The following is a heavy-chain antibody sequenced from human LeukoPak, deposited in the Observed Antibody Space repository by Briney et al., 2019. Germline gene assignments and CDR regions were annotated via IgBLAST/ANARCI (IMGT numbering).Heavy chain of an antibody. CDR1: GFTVSSNY. CDR2: INWNGGST. Sequence: GGSLRLSCAASGFTVSSNYMTWVRQAPGKGLEWVSGINWNGGSTGYADSVKGRFTISRDNAKNSLYLQMNSLRAEDTALYYCARRSGYDSNYFDYWGQGTLVTVSS. CDR3: ARRSGYDSNYFDY. D-gene: IGHD5-12*01. V-gene: IGHV3-20*04. J-gene: IGHJ4*02.